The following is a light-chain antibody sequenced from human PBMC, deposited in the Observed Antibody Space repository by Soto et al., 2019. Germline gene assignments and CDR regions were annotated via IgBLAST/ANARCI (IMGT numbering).Light chain of an antibody. CDR2: DDN. CDR3: GTWDSSLSAV. Sequence: QSVLTQPPSVSAAPGQKVTISCSGSSSNIGNNFVSWYQQLPGAAPKLLIFDDNKTPSGIPDRFSGSKSGTSATLGITGLQTGDEADYYCGTWDSSLSAVFGTGSKVTVL. J-gene: IGLJ1*01. V-gene: IGLV1-51*01. CDR1: SSNIGNNF.